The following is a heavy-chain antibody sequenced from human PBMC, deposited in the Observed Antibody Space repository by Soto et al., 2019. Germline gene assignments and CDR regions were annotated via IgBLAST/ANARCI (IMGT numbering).Heavy chain of an antibody. V-gene: IGHV3-30-3*01. CDR3: ARGSFGY. CDR2: ISYDGSNK. Sequence: QVQLVESGGGVVQPGRSLRLSCAASGFTFSSYAMHWVRQAPGKGLEWVAVISYDGSNKYYADSVKGRFTISRDNSKNTLYLQMNSLIAEDTAVSYCARGSFGYWGQGTLVTVSS. CDR1: GFTFSSYA. J-gene: IGHJ4*02.